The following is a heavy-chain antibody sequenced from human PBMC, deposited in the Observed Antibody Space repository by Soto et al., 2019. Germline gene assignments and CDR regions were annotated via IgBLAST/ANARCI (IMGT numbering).Heavy chain of an antibody. J-gene: IGHJ4*02. V-gene: IGHV1-2*04. CDR2: VDPNGGGS. Sequence: ASVKVSCKTSGYSFTDYKLHWVRQAPGQGLEWMGWVDPNGGGSNSAQKFQGSVTMTWDTSITTTYLDLTRLTTNDTATYFCATWVDYGDFEGFDFWGQGTLVTVS. CDR3: ATWVDYGDFEGFDF. CDR1: GYSFTDYK. D-gene: IGHD4-17*01.